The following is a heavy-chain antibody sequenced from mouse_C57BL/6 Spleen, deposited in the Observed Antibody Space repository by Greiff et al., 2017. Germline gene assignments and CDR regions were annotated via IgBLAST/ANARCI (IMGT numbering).Heavy chain of an antibody. V-gene: IGHV1-82*01. CDR3: ARQLRPLDY. D-gene: IGHD3-2*02. J-gene: IGHJ2*01. CDR1: GYAFSSSW. Sequence: QVQLQQSGPELVKPGASVKISCKASGYAFSSSWMNWVKQRPGKGLEWIGRIYPGDGDTNYNGKFKGKATLTADKSSSTAYMQLSSLTSEDSAVYLCARQLRPLDYWGQGTTLTVSS. CDR2: IYPGDGDT.